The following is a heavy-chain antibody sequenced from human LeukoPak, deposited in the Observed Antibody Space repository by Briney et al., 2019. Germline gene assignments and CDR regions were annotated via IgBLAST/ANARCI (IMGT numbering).Heavy chain of an antibody. J-gene: IGHJ6*03. D-gene: IGHD6-19*01. CDR1: GYTFTNYG. CDR3: ARDGTHSSGWYSYMDV. Sequence: ASVKVSCKASGYTFTNYGISWVRQAPGQGLEWMGWISGYNGHTNYAQKLQGRVTMTTDTSTSTAYMELRSLRSDDTAVYYCARDGTHSSGWYSYMDVWGKGTTVTISS. V-gene: IGHV1-18*01. CDR2: ISGYNGHT.